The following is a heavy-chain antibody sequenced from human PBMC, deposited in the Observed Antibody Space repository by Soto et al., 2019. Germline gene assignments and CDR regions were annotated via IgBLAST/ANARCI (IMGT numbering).Heavy chain of an antibody. J-gene: IGHJ5*02. Sequence: ASVKVSCKASGYTFTSYGISWVRQAPAQGLEWMGWISAYNGNTNYAQKLQGRVTMTTDTSTSTAYMELRSLRSDDTAVYYCARDPAPLAAKGNWFDPWGQGTLVTVSS. CDR3: ARDPAPLAAKGNWFDP. CDR1: GYTFTSYG. CDR2: ISAYNGNT. D-gene: IGHD6-19*01. V-gene: IGHV1-18*01.